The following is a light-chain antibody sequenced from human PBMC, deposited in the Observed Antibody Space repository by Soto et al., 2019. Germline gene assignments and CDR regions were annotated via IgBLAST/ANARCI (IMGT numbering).Light chain of an antibody. Sequence: QSALTQPASVSGSPGQSITISCTGTSSDVGGYNYVSWYQQHPGKAPKLMIFEVSNRPSGVSTHFSGSKSGNTASLTISGLQVEDEADYYCSSYTSSSTWVFGGGTNLTVL. V-gene: IGLV2-14*01. J-gene: IGLJ3*02. CDR2: EVS. CDR3: SSYTSSSTWV. CDR1: SSDVGGYNY.